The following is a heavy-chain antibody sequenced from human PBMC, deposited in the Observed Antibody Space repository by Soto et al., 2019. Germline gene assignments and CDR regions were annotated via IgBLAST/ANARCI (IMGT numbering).Heavy chain of an antibody. CDR3: AKSTVDTAMVRGPYDFDY. CDR1: GFTFSSYA. V-gene: IGHV3-23*01. CDR2: ISGSGGST. Sequence: GGSLRLSCAASGFTFSSYAMSWVRQAPGKGLEWVSAISGSGGSTYYADSVKGRFTISRDNSKNTLYLQMNSLRAEDTAVYYCAKSTVDTAMVRGPYDFDYWGQGTLVTVSS. D-gene: IGHD5-18*01. J-gene: IGHJ4*02.